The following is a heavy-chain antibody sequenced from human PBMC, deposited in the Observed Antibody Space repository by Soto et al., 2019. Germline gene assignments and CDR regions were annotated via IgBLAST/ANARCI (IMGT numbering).Heavy chain of an antibody. D-gene: IGHD6-19*01. CDR2: IYYSGST. V-gene: IGHV4-31*03. Sequence: SETLSLTCSVSGDSIGSGGHYWNWIRQHPEKGLEWIGYIYYSGSTHYNPSLRSRLSISVDMSKNQFSLRLTSVTAADTAVYYCARGGSSDWQVALDIWGQGTMVTVSS. CDR1: GDSIGSGGHY. J-gene: IGHJ3*02. CDR3: ARGGSSDWQVALDI.